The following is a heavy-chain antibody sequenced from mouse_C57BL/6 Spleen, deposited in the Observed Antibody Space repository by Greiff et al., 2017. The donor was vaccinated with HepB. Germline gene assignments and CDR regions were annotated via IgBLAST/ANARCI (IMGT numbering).Heavy chain of an antibody. D-gene: IGHD1-1*01. J-gene: IGHJ1*03. CDR1: GFNIKDYY. V-gene: IGHV14-2*01. CDR3: AMGYSASSQYFDV. Sequence: VQLKESGAELVKPGASVKLSCTASGFNIKDYYMHWVKQRTEQGLEWIGRIDPEDGETKYAPKFQGKATITADTSSNTAYLQLSSLTPEDTAVYYCAMGYSASSQYFDVWGTGTPLTPSS. CDR2: IDPEDGET.